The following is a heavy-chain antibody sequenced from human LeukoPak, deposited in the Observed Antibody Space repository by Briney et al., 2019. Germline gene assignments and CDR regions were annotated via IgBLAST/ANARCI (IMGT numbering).Heavy chain of an antibody. CDR2: ISSNGVST. D-gene: IGHD5-18*01. CDR3: ARNTSMSYYFDS. J-gene: IGHJ4*02. V-gene: IGHV3-64*01. Sequence: PGGSLRLSCAASGFTFSSYAMHWVRQAPGTGLEYVSGISSNGVSTYYANSVKGRFTISRDNSKNTLYLQMGSLRDEDMAVYYCARNTSMSYYFDSWGQGTLVSVSS. CDR1: GFTFSSYA.